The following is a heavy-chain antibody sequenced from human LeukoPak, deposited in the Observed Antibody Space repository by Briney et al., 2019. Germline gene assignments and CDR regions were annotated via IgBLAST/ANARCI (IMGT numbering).Heavy chain of an antibody. Sequence: AGGSLRLSCAASGFTFSSYAMSWVRQAPGKGLEWLSALSGSGGSTYYADSAKGRFTISRDNTKNTLYLQMNSLRAEDTAVYYCASAPRYCSGGSCYSSYYYGMDVWGQGTTVTVSS. CDR2: LSGSGGST. V-gene: IGHV3-23*01. D-gene: IGHD2-15*01. J-gene: IGHJ6*02. CDR1: GFTFSSYA. CDR3: ASAPRYCSGGSCYSSYYYGMDV.